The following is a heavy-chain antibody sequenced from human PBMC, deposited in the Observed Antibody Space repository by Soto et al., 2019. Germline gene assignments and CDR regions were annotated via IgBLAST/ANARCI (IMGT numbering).Heavy chain of an antibody. CDR3: ARDTGDGTFDF. CDR2: IHYRGST. D-gene: IGHD7-27*01. Sequence: SETLSLTCMLSGGSITVAYYWNCIRQHPGKGLEWIGSIHYRGSTYYNPSLKTRITISLDRSNNQFSLNLSSVTAADTAVYYCARDTGDGTFDFWGQGTLVTVSS. J-gene: IGHJ4*02. V-gene: IGHV4-31*03. CDR1: GGSITVAYY.